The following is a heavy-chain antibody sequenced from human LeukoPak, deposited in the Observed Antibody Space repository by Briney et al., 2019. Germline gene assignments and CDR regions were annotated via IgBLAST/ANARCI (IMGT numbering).Heavy chain of an antibody. CDR3: ARDLNYYYGMDV. CDR2: ISSSTSYI. Sequence: GGSLRLSCAASGFTFSSYGMHWIRQAPGKGLEWVSSISSSTSYIYYADSVKGRFTISKDNARNSLYLQMNSLRAEDTAVYYCARDLNYYYGMDVWGQGTTVTVSS. J-gene: IGHJ6*02. CDR1: GFTFSSYG. V-gene: IGHV3-21*04.